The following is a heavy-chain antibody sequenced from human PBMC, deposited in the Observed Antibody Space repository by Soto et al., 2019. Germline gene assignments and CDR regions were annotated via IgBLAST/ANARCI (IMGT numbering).Heavy chain of an antibody. D-gene: IGHD7-27*01. V-gene: IGHV3-74*01. Sequence: PGGSLRLSCAASGFTFSSYWMHWVRQAPGKGLVWASRINSDGSSTSYADSVKGRFTISRDNAKNTLYLQMNSLRAEDTAVYYCASSLLTPFDDWGQGSLVTVSS. J-gene: IGHJ4*02. CDR2: INSDGSST. CDR1: GFTFSSYW. CDR3: ASSLLTPFDD.